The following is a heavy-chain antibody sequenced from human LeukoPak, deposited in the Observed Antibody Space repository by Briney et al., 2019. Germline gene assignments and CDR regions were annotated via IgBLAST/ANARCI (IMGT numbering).Heavy chain of an antibody. CDR1: GFTFSSYG. CDR2: IKQDGSEK. V-gene: IGHV3-7*01. Sequence: GGSLRLSCAASGFTFSSYGMHWVRQAPGKGLEWVANIKQDGSEKYYVDSVKGRFTISRDNAKNSLYLQMNSLRAEDTAVYYCAHDYGDYWGQGTLVTVSS. CDR3: AHDYGDY. J-gene: IGHJ4*02.